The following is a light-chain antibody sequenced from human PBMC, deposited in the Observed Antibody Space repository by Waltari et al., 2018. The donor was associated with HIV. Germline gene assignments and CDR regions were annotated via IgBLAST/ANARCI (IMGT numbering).Light chain of an antibody. V-gene: IGLV2-14*03. J-gene: IGLJ1*01. CDR3: SSYTTTSTLYV. CDR2: DVS. CDR1: SSDIDVYKY. Sequence: QSTLTQPASVSGSPGQSVTISCTGLSSDIDVYKYFSWYPQHPGKAPKLLIYDVSNRPSGVSHRFSGSKSANTASLTISGLQAEDEADYYCSSYTTTSTLYVFGTGTKVTV.